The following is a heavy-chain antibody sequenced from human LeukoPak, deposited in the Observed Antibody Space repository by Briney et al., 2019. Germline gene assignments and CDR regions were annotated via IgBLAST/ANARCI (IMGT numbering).Heavy chain of an antibody. V-gene: IGHV4-59*12. D-gene: IGHD5-24*01. CDR1: GGSINNFY. Sequence: SETLSLTCTVSGGSINNFYWSWIRQPPGKGLEWIGYIYSNGGTQYNPSLDSRVTILVDTSKNQFSLKLSSVTAADTAVYYCARGDGYNLGGLDYWGQGTLVTVSS. CDR3: ARGDGYNLGGLDY. J-gene: IGHJ4*02. CDR2: IYSNGGT.